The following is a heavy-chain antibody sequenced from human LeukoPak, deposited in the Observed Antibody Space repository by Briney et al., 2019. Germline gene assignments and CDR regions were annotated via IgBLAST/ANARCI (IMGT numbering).Heavy chain of an antibody. D-gene: IGHD1-26*01. V-gene: IGHV3-23*01. CDR1: GFTFSSYA. J-gene: IGHJ4*02. CDR2: ISGSGIST. Sequence: GGSLRLSCAASGFTFSSYAMSWVRQAPGKGLEWVSAISGSGISTYYADSVKGRFTISRDNAKNSLYLQMNSLRAEDTAVYYCAVGATQIFDYWGQGTLVTVSS. CDR3: AVGATQIFDY.